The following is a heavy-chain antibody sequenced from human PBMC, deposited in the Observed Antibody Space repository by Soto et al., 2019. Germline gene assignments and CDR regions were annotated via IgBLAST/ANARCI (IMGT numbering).Heavy chain of an antibody. CDR3: AKVGQYSSSWYYFDY. Sequence: ASVKVSCAASGFTFSSYAMSWVRQAPGKGLEWVSAISGSGGSTYYADSVKGRFTISRDNSKNTLYLQMNSLRAEDTAVYYCAKVGQYSSSWYYFDYWGQGTLVTVSS. CDR1: GFTFSSYA. D-gene: IGHD6-13*01. J-gene: IGHJ4*02. CDR2: ISGSGGST. V-gene: IGHV3-23*01.